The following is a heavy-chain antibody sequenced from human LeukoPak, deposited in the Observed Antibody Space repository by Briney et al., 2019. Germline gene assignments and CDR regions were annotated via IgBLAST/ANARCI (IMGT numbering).Heavy chain of an antibody. CDR3: ARSVDTAIDY. CDR2: ISSSSSYI. CDR1: GFTFSSYI. D-gene: IGHD5-18*01. J-gene: IGHJ4*02. V-gene: IGHV3-21*01. Sequence: GGSLRLSCAASGFTFSSYIMNWVRQAPGKGLEWVSSISSSSSYIYYADSVKGRFTISRDNAKNSLYLQMNSLRAEDTAVYYCARSVDTAIDYWGQGTLVTVSS.